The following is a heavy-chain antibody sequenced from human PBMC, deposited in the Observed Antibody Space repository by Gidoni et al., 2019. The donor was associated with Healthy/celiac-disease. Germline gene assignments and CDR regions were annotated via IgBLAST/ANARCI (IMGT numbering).Heavy chain of an antibody. CDR3: ARDYAGEPFDY. J-gene: IGHJ4*02. Sequence: EVQLVESGGGLVRPGGSLRLSCAASGFTFRSYSMNWVRQAPGKGVAWVSAISSSSSYIYYADSVKGRFTISRDNAKNSLYLQMNSLRAEDTAVYYCARDYAGEPFDYWGQGTLVTVSS. V-gene: IGHV3-21*01. CDR1: GFTFRSYS. CDR2: ISSSSSYI. D-gene: IGHD3-16*01.